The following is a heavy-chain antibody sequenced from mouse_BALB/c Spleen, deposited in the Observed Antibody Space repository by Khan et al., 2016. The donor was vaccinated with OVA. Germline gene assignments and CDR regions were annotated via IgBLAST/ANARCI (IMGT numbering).Heavy chain of an antibody. Sequence: QVQLKESGPGLVQPSQSLSITCTVSGFSLTNYGVHWVRQSPGKGLEWLGVIWSSGITDYNATFISRLSISRDISKSQVFFKMNILQANDTAIYYCARNRNGYFDYWGQGTTLTVSS. J-gene: IGHJ2*01. CDR1: GFSLTNYG. D-gene: IGHD1-1*02. CDR2: IWSSGIT. V-gene: IGHV2-2*02. CDR3: ARNRNGYFDY.